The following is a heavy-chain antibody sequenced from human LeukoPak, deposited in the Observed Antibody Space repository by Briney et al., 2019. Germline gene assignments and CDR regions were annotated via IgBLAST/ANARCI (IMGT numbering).Heavy chain of an antibody. J-gene: IGHJ6*02. CDR3: AKILFGDYADMDV. CDR1: GFTFSSYA. CDR2: IIDSGGST. Sequence: GGSPRLSCAASGFTFSSYAMSWVRQAPGKGLERVSAIIDSGGSTYYADSVKGRFTISRDNSKNTLYLQMNTLRAEDTAVYYCAKILFGDYADMDVWGQGTTVTVSS. D-gene: IGHD3-10*01. V-gene: IGHV3-23*01.